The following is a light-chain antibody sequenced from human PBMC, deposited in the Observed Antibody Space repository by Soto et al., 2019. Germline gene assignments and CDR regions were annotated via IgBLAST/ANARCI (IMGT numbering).Light chain of an antibody. CDR2: GAS. CDR1: QSVSSSY. Sequence: EIVLTQSPGTLCLSPGERATLSCRVSQSVSSSYLAWYQQKPGQAPRLLIYGASSRATGIPDRFSGSGSGTDFTLTISRLEPEDFAVYYCQQYGSSPFTFGQGTRLEIK. CDR3: QQYGSSPFT. J-gene: IGKJ5*01. V-gene: IGKV3-20*01.